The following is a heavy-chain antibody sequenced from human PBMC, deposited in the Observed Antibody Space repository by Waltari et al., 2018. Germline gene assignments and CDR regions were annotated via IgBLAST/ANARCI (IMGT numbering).Heavy chain of an antibody. CDR1: GYTFASHA. CDR2: ISVYNGNT. V-gene: IGHV1-18*01. J-gene: IGHJ4*02. D-gene: IGHD3-3*02. Sequence: QVQLVQSGAEVKKPGASVKVSCKASGYTFASHAISWVRQAPGQGLEWMGWISVYNGNTNYAQKFQDRVTMNTDTSTSTAYMELRSLRSDDTAVYYCARTSLLAVDGLNHYWGQGTLVTVSS. CDR3: ARTSLLAVDGLNHY.